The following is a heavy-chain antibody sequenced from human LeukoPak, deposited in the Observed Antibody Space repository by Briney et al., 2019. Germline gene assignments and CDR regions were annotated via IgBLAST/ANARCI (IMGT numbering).Heavy chain of an antibody. CDR2: IYHSGST. CDR3: ARGGDYVEPFDY. D-gene: IGHD4-17*01. J-gene: IGHJ4*02. Sequence: SETLSLTCAVSGGSISIGGYSWSWIRQPPGKGLEWIGYIYHSGSTYYNPSLKSRVTISVDRSKNQFSLKLSSVTAADTAVYYCARGGDYVEPFDYWGQGTLVTVSS. CDR1: GGSISIGGYS. V-gene: IGHV4-30-2*01.